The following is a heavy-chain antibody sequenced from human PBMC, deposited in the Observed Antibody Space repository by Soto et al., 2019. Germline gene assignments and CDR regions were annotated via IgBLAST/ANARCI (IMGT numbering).Heavy chain of an antibody. Sequence: ASVKVSCKASGYTFTSYYMHWVRQAPGQGLEWMVIINPSGGSTSYAQKFQGRVTMTRDTSTSTVYIELSSLRSEDTAVYYCARAGAGCSSTSCHTASDAFDIWGQGTMVTVSS. D-gene: IGHD2-2*02. V-gene: IGHV1-46*03. CDR2: INPSGGST. CDR1: GYTFTSYY. CDR3: ARAGAGCSSTSCHTASDAFDI. J-gene: IGHJ3*02.